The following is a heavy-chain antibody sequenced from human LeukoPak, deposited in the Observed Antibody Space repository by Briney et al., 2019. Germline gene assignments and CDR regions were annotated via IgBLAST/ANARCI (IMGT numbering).Heavy chain of an antibody. CDR1: GGTFSSYA. V-gene: IGHV1-2*02. D-gene: IGHD7-27*01. CDR3: ARPGDDHYFDY. CDR2: INPNSGGT. J-gene: IGHJ4*02. Sequence: ASVKVSCKASGGTFSSYAISWVRQAPGQGLEWMGWINPNSGGTNYAQKFQGRVTMTRDTSISTAYMELSRLRSDDTAVYYWARPGDDHYFDYWGQGTLVTVSS.